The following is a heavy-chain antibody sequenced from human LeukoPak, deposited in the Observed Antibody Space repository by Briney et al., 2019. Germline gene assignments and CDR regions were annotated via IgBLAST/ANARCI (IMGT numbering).Heavy chain of an antibody. J-gene: IGHJ4*02. Sequence: SETLSPTCTVSGDSISRGDYCWNWIRQPPGKGLEWIGYIYYSGSTYYNPSLKSRITMSLDTSKNQFSLKLSSVTAADTAVYYCARQTQGDYWGQGTLVTVSS. V-gene: IGHV4-30-4*01. CDR2: IYYSGST. CDR1: GDSISRGDYC. CDR3: ARQTQGDY.